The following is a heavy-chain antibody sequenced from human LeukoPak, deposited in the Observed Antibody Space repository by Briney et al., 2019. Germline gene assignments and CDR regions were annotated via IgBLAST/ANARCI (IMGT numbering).Heavy chain of an antibody. CDR3: ARGLHTRSSGRRFDVFEI. Sequence: PSDTLSLTCTVSGGSISSYYWNWLRQSPGKGLEWIGYMYYSGSTSYKPSLKSRVTISVDTSKNQFSLRLTSVTAADTAVYYCARGLHTRSSGRRFDVFEIWGQGTMVTVSS. CDR2: MYYSGST. D-gene: IGHD6-6*01. J-gene: IGHJ3*02. V-gene: IGHV4-59*07. CDR1: GGSISSYY.